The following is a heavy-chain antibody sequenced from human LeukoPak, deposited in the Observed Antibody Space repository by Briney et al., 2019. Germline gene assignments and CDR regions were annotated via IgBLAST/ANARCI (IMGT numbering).Heavy chain of an antibody. D-gene: IGHD6-13*01. CDR2: INHSGST. CDR1: GGSFSGYY. J-gene: IGHJ6*03. CDR3: ARDGKYSSSWYPFYYYYYYMDV. Sequence: SETLSLTCAVYGGSFSGYYWSWIRQPPGKGLEWIGEINHSGSTNYNPSLKSRVTISVDTSKNQFSLKLSSVTAADTAVYYCARDGKYSSSWYPFYYYYYYMDVWGKGTTVTVSS. V-gene: IGHV4-34*01.